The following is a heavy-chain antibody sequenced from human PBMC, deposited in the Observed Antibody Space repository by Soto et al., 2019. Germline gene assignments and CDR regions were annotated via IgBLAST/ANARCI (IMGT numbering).Heavy chain of an antibody. CDR1: GFTFSSYA. Sequence: GGSLRLSCAASGFTFSSYAMSWVRQAPGKGLEWVSAISGSGGSTYYADSVKGRFTISRDNSKNTLYLQMNSLRAEDTAVYYCAKGYCSGGSCSTHGFSRFYWGQGTLVTVSS. CDR3: AKGYCSGGSCSTHGFSRFY. J-gene: IGHJ4*02. V-gene: IGHV3-23*01. CDR2: ISGSGGST. D-gene: IGHD2-15*01.